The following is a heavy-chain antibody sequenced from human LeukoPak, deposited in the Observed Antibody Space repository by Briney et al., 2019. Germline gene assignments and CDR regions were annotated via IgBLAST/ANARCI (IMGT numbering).Heavy chain of an antibody. CDR3: ARRAGAYSHPYDY. CDR2: IYSDNT. CDR1: GFTFSSNP. Sequence: GGSLRLSCTVSGFTFSSNPMSWVRQAPGRGLEGVSFIYSDNTHYPHSVKGRFTISRDNSKNTLYLQMNSLRAEDTAVEYCARRAGAYSHPYDYWGQGTLVTVSS. D-gene: IGHD4/OR15-4a*01. V-gene: IGHV3-53*01. J-gene: IGHJ4*02.